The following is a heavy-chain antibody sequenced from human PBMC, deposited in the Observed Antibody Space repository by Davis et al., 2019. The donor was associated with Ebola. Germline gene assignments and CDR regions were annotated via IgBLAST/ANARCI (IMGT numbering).Heavy chain of an antibody. Sequence: SETLSLTCTISNGSISGYYWNWMRLPPGKGLEWIGYSYYSGNTKYNPSLKSRVTISVATSKNEFSLKMSSVTAADTAMYFCSGDLVGVTQLYYWGQGIPVTVSS. CDR2: SYYSGNT. J-gene: IGHJ4*02. CDR3: SGDLVGVTQLYY. V-gene: IGHV4-59*12. CDR1: NGSISGYY. D-gene: IGHD3-16*01.